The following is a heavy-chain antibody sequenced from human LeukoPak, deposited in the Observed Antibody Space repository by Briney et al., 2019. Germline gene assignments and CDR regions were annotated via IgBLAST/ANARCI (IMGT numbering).Heavy chain of an antibody. J-gene: IGHJ4*02. CDR3: ARDGWAVVGHYFDY. CDR2: IYTSGST. V-gene: IGHV4-61*02. Sequence: KASETLSLTCTVSGGSISSSSYYWSWIRQPAGKGLEWIGRIYTSGSTNYNPSLKSRVAISVDTSKNQFSLKLSSVTAADTAVYYCARDGWAVVGHYFDYWGQGTLVTVSS. CDR1: GGSISSSSYY. D-gene: IGHD1-26*01.